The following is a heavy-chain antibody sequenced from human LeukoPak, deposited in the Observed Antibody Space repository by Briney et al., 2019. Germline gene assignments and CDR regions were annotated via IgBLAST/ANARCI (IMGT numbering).Heavy chain of an antibody. CDR1: GFTFSSYS. CDR3: ARDYDWGFDY. CDR2: ISSTGAI. Sequence: GSLRLSCAASGFTFSSYSMNWVRQAPGKGLEWVSYISSTGAIHYADSVKGRFTISRDNAKNSLYLEMNTLRAEDTAVYYCARDYDWGFDYWGQGTLVTVSS. J-gene: IGHJ4*02. D-gene: IGHD7-27*01. V-gene: IGHV3-48*04.